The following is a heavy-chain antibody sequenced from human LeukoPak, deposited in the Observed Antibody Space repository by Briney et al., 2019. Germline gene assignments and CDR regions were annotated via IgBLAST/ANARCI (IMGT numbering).Heavy chain of an antibody. J-gene: IGHJ1*01. CDR1: GFTVSSNY. V-gene: IGHV3-66*01. CDR3: VRGGLYDSGSDPEYFHH. Sequence: PGGSLRLSCAASGFTVSSNYMNWVRQAPGKGLEWVSVIYRGGNTYYADSVKGRFTTSRDNSKNTLYLQMNSLRAEDTAVYYCVRGGLYDSGSDPEYFHHWGQGTLVTVSS. D-gene: IGHD3-10*01. CDR2: IYRGGNT.